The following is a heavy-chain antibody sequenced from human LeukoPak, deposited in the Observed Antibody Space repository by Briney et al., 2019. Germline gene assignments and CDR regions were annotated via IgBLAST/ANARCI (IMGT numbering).Heavy chain of an antibody. Sequence: ASVKVSCKASGYTFTNYGISWVRQAPGQGLEWMGWISAYNGNTDYAQNLQGRVTTTTDTLTSTAYMELRSLRSDDTAVYYCARDQSLVAYSSTWFDCWGQGTPVTVSS. CDR3: ARDQSLVAYSSTWFDC. J-gene: IGHJ4*02. D-gene: IGHD6-13*01. CDR2: ISAYNGNT. CDR1: GYTFTNYG. V-gene: IGHV1-18*01.